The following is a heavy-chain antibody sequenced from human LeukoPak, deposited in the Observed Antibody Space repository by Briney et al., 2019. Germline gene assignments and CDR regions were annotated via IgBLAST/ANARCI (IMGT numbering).Heavy chain of an antibody. CDR2: TWYDGSNK. J-gene: IGHJ4*02. CDR3: ARDRCSHGVRYKDY. V-gene: IGHV3-33*01. Sequence: GRSLRLSCAASGLTFSNYGMHWVRQAPGKGLEWVAVTWYDGSNKYYADSVKGRFTISRDNSKNTLYLQMNSLRAEDTAVYYCARDRCSHGVRYKDYWGQGTLVTVSS. D-gene: IGHD2-8*01. CDR1: GLTFSNYG.